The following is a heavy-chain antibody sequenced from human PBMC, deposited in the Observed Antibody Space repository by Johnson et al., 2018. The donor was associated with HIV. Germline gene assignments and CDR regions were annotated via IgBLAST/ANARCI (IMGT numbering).Heavy chain of an antibody. V-gene: IGHV3-74*01. D-gene: IGHD3-9*01. CDR2: IGSDGSST. J-gene: IGHJ3*01. CDR1: GFTFSSYW. Sequence: DVQVVESGGGLVQPGGSLILSCAASGFTFSSYWMHWVRQAPGKGLVWVSRIGSDGSSTYYADSAKGRFTISRDNAKHTMFVQINSLRAEDTAVYYCARSGPDWAFDFWGQGTMVTVSS. CDR3: ARSGPDWAFDF.